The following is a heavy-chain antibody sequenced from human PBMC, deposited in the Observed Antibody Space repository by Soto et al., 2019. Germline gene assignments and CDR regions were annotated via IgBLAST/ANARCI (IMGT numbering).Heavy chain of an antibody. J-gene: IGHJ5*02. D-gene: IGHD3-16*01. CDR1: GFSLTTRGVG. CDR2: IYWDDDK. V-gene: IGHV2-5*02. CDR3: AHIPNYYQYDWFDP. Sequence: QITLKESGPTLVKPTQTLTLTCTFSGFSLTTRGVGVGWIRQPPGKALECLALIYWDDDKRYSPSLQSRLSITKDTDKNQVVLTMTNVDPVDTATYYCAHIPNYYQYDWFDPWGQGTLVSVSS.